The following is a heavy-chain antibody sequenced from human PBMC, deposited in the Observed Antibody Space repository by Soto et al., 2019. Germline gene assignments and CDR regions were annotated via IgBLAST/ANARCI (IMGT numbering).Heavy chain of an antibody. J-gene: IGHJ4*02. D-gene: IGHD2-15*01. CDR1: GFTFRDYA. CDR3: TRWSPDCSDGSCYPLN. CDR2: IRSNIYDGTT. V-gene: IGHV3-49*03. Sequence: HPGGSLRLSCIASGFTFRDYAISWFRQAPGKGLQWVSFIRSNIYDGTTEYAASVKDRFSISRDDSKTIAYLQMDSLKTEDTGVYYCTRWSPDCSDGSCYPLNWGQGTLVTVAS.